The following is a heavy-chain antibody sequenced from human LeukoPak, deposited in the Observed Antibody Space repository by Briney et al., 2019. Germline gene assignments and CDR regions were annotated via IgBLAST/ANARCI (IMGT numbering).Heavy chain of an antibody. CDR2: ISSNGGST. Sequence: QTGGSLRLSCSASGFTFSSYAMHWVRQAPGKGLEYVSAISSNGGSTYYADSVKGRFTISRDNSKNTLYLQMSSLRAEDTAVYYCVTSGVGARRHFDYWGQGTLVTVSS. V-gene: IGHV3-64D*09. CDR1: GFTFSSYA. D-gene: IGHD1-26*01. J-gene: IGHJ4*02. CDR3: VTSGVGARRHFDY.